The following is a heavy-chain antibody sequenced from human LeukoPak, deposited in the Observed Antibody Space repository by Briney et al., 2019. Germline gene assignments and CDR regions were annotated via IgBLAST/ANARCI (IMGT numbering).Heavy chain of an antibody. CDR3: ARDTGSSSVFDY. J-gene: IGHJ4*02. Sequence: GGSLRLSCAASGFTFSSYGMHWVRQAPGKGLEWVAVIWYDGSNKYYADSVKGRFTISRDNSKNTLYLQMNSLRAEDTAVYYCARDTGSSSVFDYWGQGTLVTVSS. CDR2: IWYDGSNK. CDR1: GFTFSSYG. D-gene: IGHD6-13*01. V-gene: IGHV3-33*01.